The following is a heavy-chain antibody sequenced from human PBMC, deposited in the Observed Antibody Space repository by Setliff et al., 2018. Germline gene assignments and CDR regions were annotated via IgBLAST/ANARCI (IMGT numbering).Heavy chain of an antibody. CDR3: SRLVRYCTQTSCQRASGDDY. V-gene: IGHV1-18*01. CDR2: ISPYSGNT. CDR1: GYTFTNYG. D-gene: IGHD2-2*01. Sequence: RASVKVSCKASGYTFTNYGVTWVQQAPGQGLEWMGWISPYSGNTYYAPELQSRVTLTTDTSTTTAYVELRSLTSDDTAVYYCSRLVRYCTQTSCQRASGDDYWGQGTLVTVPQ. J-gene: IGHJ4*02.